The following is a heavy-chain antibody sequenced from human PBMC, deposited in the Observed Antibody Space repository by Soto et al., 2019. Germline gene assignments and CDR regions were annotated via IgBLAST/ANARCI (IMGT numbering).Heavy chain of an antibody. Sequence: QVQLQQSGPGLVKPSETLSLICCVSSGPSSSHNWGWIRQPPGRGLEWIGYVYSTGGTSYNPSLKSRVTISADTSTNHISLTLTSVTAADTAVYYFVRQEIGNLHGLVDVWGQGTTVRVS. J-gene: IGHJ6*02. V-gene: IGHV4-59*08. CDR3: VRQEIGNLHGLVDV. D-gene: IGHD1-1*01. CDR2: VYSTGGT. CDR1: SGPSSSHN.